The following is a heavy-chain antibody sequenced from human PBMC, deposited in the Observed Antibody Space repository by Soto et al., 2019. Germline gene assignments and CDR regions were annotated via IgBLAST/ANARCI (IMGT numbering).Heavy chain of an antibody. Sequence: EVQLVESGGGLVQPGRSLRLSCAASGFTFDDYAMHWVRQAPGKGLEWVSGISWNSGSIGYADSVKGRFTISRDNAKNSLYLQMNSLRAEDTALYYCAKDGTARGNFDLWGRGTLVTVSS. J-gene: IGHJ2*01. CDR1: GFTFDDYA. D-gene: IGHD3-16*01. V-gene: IGHV3-9*01. CDR2: ISWNSGSI. CDR3: AKDGTARGNFDL.